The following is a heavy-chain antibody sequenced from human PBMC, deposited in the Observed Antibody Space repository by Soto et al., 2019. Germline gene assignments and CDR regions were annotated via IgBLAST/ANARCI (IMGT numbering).Heavy chain of an antibody. V-gene: IGHV3-64*01. CDR1: GFTFSSHA. J-gene: IGHJ4*02. CDR2: INHGGGT. CDR3: ARGYSSSWLLFDY. Sequence: PGGSLRLSCAASGFTFSSHAMHWVRQAPGKGLEYVSTINHGGGTYYANSVKGRFTISRDNSKNTLYLQMGSLRAEDMAVYYCARGYSSSWLLFDYWGQGTLVTVSS. D-gene: IGHD6-13*01.